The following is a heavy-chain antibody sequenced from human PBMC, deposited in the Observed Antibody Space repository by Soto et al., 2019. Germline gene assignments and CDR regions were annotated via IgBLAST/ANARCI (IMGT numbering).Heavy chain of an antibody. D-gene: IGHD2-2*01. V-gene: IGHV3-66*01. CDR3: ARVETPEKDYCSGTSCYGGVVPGWFDP. Sequence: GGSLRLSCAASGFTVSSNYMSWVRQAPGKGLEWVSVIYSGGSTYYADSVKGRFTISRDNSKNKLYLQMNSLRAEDTAVYYCARVETPEKDYCSGTSCYGGVVPGWFDPWGQGTLVTVSS. CDR1: GFTVSSNY. J-gene: IGHJ5*02. CDR2: IYSGGST.